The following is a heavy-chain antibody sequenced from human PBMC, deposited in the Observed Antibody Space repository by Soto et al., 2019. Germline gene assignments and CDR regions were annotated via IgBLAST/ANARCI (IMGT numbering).Heavy chain of an antibody. V-gene: IGHV3-30*18. D-gene: IGHD6-19*01. CDR2: ISLDGSKE. Sequence: GGSLRLSCAASGFALSSYGMHWVRQAPGKGLEWVALISLDGSKEYYADSVKGRFPISRDNSKNTLYLQMNSLRGEDTAVYYCAKDRAVAGRSGAFDIWGQGTMVTVS. CDR1: GFALSSYG. J-gene: IGHJ3*02. CDR3: AKDRAVAGRSGAFDI.